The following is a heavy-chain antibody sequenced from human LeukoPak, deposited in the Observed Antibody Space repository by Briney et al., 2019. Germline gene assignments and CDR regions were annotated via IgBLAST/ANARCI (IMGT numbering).Heavy chain of an antibody. CDR2: IYPGDSDT. V-gene: IGHV5-51*01. D-gene: IGHD6-13*01. CDR1: GYSFPSNW. CDR3: ARAIGAAAARHFDY. J-gene: IGHJ4*02. Sequence: GESLKISCKASGYSFPSNWIAWVRQMPGKGLGWMGIIYPGDSDTRYSPSFRGQVTISADKSISTAYLQWSSLKASDTALYYCARAIGAAAARHFDYWGQGALVTVSS.